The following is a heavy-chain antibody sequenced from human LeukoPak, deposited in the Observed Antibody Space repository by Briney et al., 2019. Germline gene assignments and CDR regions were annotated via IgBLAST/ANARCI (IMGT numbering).Heavy chain of an antibody. V-gene: IGHV3-9*01. CDR1: GFTFDDYA. CDR3: AKAISVKAAWFGVPHYDGRDV. Sequence: GGSLRLSCAASGFTFDDYAMHWVRQAPGKGLEWVSSISWNSGRIGYADSVKGRFTISRDNAKNSLYLQMDSLRAEDTALYYCAKAISVKAAWFGVPHYDGRDVWGQGTTVTVFS. CDR2: ISWNSGRI. J-gene: IGHJ6*02. D-gene: IGHD3-10*01.